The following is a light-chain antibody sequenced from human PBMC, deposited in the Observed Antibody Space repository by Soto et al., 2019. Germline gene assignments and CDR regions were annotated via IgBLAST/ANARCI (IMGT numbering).Light chain of an antibody. CDR3: SSYTSSSSLYV. CDR2: EVI. J-gene: IGLJ1*01. Sequence: QSALTQPGSVSGSPGQSISISCIGTSSDVGSYNYVSWYQQHPSRAPKLMIYEVINRPSGVSNRFSGSKSGNTASLTISGLQAEDEADYYCSSYTSSSSLYVFGTGTKVTVL. CDR1: SSDVGSYNY. V-gene: IGLV2-14*03.